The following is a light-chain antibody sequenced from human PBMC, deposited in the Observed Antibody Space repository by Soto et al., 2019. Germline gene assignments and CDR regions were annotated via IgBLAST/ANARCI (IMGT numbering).Light chain of an antibody. J-gene: IGKJ1*01. CDR2: QTS. V-gene: IGKV3-11*01. Sequence: EIVLTQSPATLSSFPGDRVTLSCRASQYINTRLAWYQHRPGQAPRLLIYQTSIRAAGIPARFSASGTGTDFTLTISEVQTEDFAVYYCHQRQSWPRTFGQGTKLDIK. CDR1: QYINTR. CDR3: HQRQSWPRT.